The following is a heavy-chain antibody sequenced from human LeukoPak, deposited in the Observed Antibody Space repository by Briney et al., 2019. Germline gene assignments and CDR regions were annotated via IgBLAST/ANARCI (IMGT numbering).Heavy chain of an antibody. Sequence: SETLSLTCTVSGGSISSSSYYWGWIRQPPGKGLEWIGSIYYSGSTYYNPSLKSRVTISVDTSKNQFSLKLSSVTAADTAVYYCASSTQGREADAFDIWGQGTMVTVSS. CDR3: ASSTQGREADAFDI. CDR1: GGSISSSSYY. D-gene: IGHD1-1*01. V-gene: IGHV4-39*01. CDR2: IYYSGST. J-gene: IGHJ3*02.